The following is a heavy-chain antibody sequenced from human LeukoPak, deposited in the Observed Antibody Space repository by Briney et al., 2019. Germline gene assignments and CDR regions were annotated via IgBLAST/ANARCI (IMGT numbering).Heavy chain of an antibody. CDR3: ARELGDMDV. V-gene: IGHV3-74*01. CDR2: ISSDGSTT. J-gene: IGHJ6*03. Sequence: GGSLRLSCAASGFTISSHWMFWVRQGTGKGLVWVSHISSDGSTTTYADSVKGRFTISRDNAKSTLYLQMNSLKAEDTAVYYCARELGDMDVWGKGTTVTISS. D-gene: IGHD1-26*01. CDR1: GFTISSHW.